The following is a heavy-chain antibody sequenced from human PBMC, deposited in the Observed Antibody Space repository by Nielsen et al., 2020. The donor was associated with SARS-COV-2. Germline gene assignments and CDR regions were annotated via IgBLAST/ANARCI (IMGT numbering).Heavy chain of an antibody. CDR1: GFTFSSYW. Sequence: GESLKISCAASGFTFSSYWMSWVRQAPGKGLEWVANIKQDGSEKYYVDSVKGRFTISRDNAKNSLYLQMNSLRAEDTALYSCASSVSGYSGYDSPINYYYYYMDVWGKGTTVTVSS. V-gene: IGHV3-7*03. CDR3: ASSVSGYSGYDSPINYYYYYMDV. J-gene: IGHJ6*03. CDR2: IKQDGSEK. D-gene: IGHD5-12*01.